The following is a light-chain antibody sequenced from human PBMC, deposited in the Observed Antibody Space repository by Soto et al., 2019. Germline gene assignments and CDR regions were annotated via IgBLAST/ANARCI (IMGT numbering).Light chain of an antibody. CDR1: QSIHSW. CDR2: RAS. CDR3: QQYNAHPYT. Sequence: DFQMTQSPSTLSASVGDRVTITCRASQSIHSWLAWYQQKPGTTPKLLIYRASTLQSGVPSRFAGSGSGTEFTLTINNLQPDDDASYFCQQYNAHPYTFGQGTKLEIK. V-gene: IGKV1-5*03. J-gene: IGKJ2*01.